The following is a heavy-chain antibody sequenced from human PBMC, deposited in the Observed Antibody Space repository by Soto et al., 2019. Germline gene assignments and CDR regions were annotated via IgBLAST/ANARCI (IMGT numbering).Heavy chain of an antibody. D-gene: IGHD3-10*01. CDR1: AGSFTTYY. V-gene: IGHV4-34*01. J-gene: IGHJ3*02. CDR3: ARIRARFSRSAFDI. Sequence: QVQLQQWGAGLLKPSETLSLTCAVYAGSFTTYYWSWIRQPPGKGLEWIGEINSSGSTNYNPDHTRRLTISEDRSKNQFPLRLPSLTAADTAVYYFARIRARFSRSAFDICGQGTICTDSS. CDR2: INSSGST.